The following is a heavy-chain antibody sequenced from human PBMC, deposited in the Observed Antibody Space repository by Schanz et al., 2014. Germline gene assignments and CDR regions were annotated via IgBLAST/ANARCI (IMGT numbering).Heavy chain of an antibody. CDR1: GFTFSSYW. CDR3: ARDVWLGESRRGFDI. Sequence: EVQLVESGGGLVQPGGSLRLSCAASGFTFSSYWMSWVRQAPGEGLEWVANIKQDGSGKCYVDSVKGRFTISRDNAKNSLYLQMNSLRAEDTAVYYCARDVWLGESRRGFDIWGQGTMVTVSS. D-gene: IGHD3-10*01. V-gene: IGHV3-7*01. J-gene: IGHJ3*02. CDR2: IKQDGSGK.